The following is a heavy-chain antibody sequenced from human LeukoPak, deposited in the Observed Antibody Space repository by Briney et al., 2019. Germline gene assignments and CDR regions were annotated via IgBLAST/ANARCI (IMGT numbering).Heavy chain of an antibody. CDR3: ARDSGNCHDRLYYFDY. CDR1: GDSINNNKW. Sequence: SETLSLTCAVSGDSINNNKWWGWVRQPPGKGLEWIGEIYNGGSTNYNPSLKSRVIISVDKSKNQFSLKLSSVTAADTAVYYRARDSGNCHDRLYYFDYWGQGTLVTVSS. V-gene: IGHV4-4*02. D-gene: IGHD3-16*01. CDR2: IYNGGST. J-gene: IGHJ4*02.